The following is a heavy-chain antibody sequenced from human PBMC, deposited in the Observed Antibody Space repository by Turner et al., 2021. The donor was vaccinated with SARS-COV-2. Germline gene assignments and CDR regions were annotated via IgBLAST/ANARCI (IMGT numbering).Heavy chain of an antibody. D-gene: IGHD5-18*01. CDR3: ARFEYGYSYSFGFDY. J-gene: IGHJ4*02. Sequence: QLQLPESGPGLVKSSETLSLTCTVSGGSISSSTYYWGWIRQPPGKGLEWIGSVYYRWCTYYNPSLKSRLTISVDTSKNQFSLKLSSVTAADTAVYYCARFEYGYSYSFGFDYWGQGTLVTVSS. V-gene: IGHV4-39*01. CDR2: VYYRWCT. CDR1: GGSISSSTYY.